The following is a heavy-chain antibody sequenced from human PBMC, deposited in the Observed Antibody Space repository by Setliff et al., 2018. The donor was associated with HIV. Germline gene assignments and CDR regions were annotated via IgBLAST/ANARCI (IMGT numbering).Heavy chain of an antibody. Sequence: KPSETLSLTCAAYGGSFSGYYWNWIRQPPGKGLECIGEINHSGSTNYNPSLKSRVTISVDTSKNQFSLKLSSATAADTAVYYCARGAIQLWLRSYYYMDVWGKGTTVTVSS. J-gene: IGHJ6*03. D-gene: IGHD5-18*01. V-gene: IGHV4-34*01. CDR3: ARGAIQLWLRSYYYMDV. CDR1: GGSFSGYY. CDR2: INHSGST.